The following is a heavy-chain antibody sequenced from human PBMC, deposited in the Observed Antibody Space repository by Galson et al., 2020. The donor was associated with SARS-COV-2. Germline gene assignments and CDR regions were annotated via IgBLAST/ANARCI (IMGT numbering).Heavy chain of an antibody. CDR2: ISYDGSNK. D-gene: IGHD3-16*01. CDR1: GFTFSSYA. CDR3: AGGGYTNFDY. J-gene: IGHJ4*02. V-gene: IGHV3-30*04. Sequence: TGGSLRLSCAASGFTFSSYAMHWVRQAPGKGLEWVAVISYDGSNKYYADSVKGRFTISRDNSKNTLYLQMNSLRAEDTAVYYCAGGGYTNFDYWGQGTLVTVSS.